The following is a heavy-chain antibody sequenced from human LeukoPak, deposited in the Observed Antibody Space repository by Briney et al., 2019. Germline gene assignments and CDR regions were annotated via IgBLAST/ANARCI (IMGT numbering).Heavy chain of an antibody. CDR2: IYHSGST. V-gene: IGHV4-59*01. D-gene: IGHD3-10*01. J-gene: IGHJ6*03. Sequence: SETLSLTCTVSGGSISSYYWSWIRQPPGKGLEWIGYIYHSGSTNYNPSLKSRVTISLDTSKKQFSLKLSSVTAADTAVYYCAKEYGSLENGAEYYRDVWGKGTTVTVSS. CDR1: GGSISSYY. CDR3: AKEYGSLENGAEYYRDV.